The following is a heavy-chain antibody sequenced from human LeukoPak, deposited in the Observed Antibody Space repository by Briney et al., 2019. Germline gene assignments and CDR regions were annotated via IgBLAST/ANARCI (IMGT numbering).Heavy chain of an antibody. D-gene: IGHD2-2*02. V-gene: IGHV3-21*01. Sequence: GGSLRLSCAASGFTFSSYSMNWVRQAPGKGLEWVSSISSSSSYIYYADSVKGRFTISRDNAKTSLYLQMNSLRAEDTAVYYCERAKNTADNCFDVWGQGTLVTVSS. CDR3: ERAKNTADNCFDV. CDR1: GFTFSSYS. CDR2: ISSSSSYI. J-gene: IGHJ5*02.